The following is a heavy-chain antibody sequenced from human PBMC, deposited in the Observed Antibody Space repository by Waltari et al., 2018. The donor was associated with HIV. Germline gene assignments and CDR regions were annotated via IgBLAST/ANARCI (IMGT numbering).Heavy chain of an antibody. V-gene: IGHV1-69*12. CDR2: SIPVIGTG. J-gene: IGHJ6*02. Sequence: HLLQSAPPVTKPGHSVKCSGKATAGTFSSYHHSWVLQAPGKGVEGKGGSIPVIGTGNYGQKFQGKVTITADESTSTAYMELSSLRSEDTAVYYCARESRPTVVTPPFFGYYYGMDVWGQGP. CDR3: ARESRPTVVTPPFFGYYYGMDV. CDR1: AGTFSSYH. D-gene: IGHD4-17*01.